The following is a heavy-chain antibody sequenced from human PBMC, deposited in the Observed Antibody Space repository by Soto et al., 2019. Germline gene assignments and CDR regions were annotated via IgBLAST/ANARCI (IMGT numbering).Heavy chain of an antibody. D-gene: IGHD2-2*01. V-gene: IGHV3-23*01. J-gene: IGHJ6*03. CDR1: GFTFGSYA. CDR2: LGGNGFTT. Sequence: EVQLLESGGGLVQPGGSLRLSCVVSGFTFGSYAMSWVRQAPEKGPEWVAILGGNGFTTYYADSVKGRSTISGDKSKSTLSLQMNSLRADDTGVYYCAKALRPSLNFFYYMDVWGRGTAVTVSS. CDR3: AKALRPSLNFFYYMDV.